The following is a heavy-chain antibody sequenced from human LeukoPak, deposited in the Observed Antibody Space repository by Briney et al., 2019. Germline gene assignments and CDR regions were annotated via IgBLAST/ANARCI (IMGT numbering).Heavy chain of an antibody. CDR1: GYTFTSYG. CDR2: VSAYNGNT. Sequence: ASVKVSCKASGYTFTSYGISWVRQAPGQGLEWMGWVSAYNGNTNYAQKLQGRVTMTTDTSTSTAYMELRSLRSDDTAVYYCARDFQTRSSWYNNWYFDLWGRGTLVTVSS. V-gene: IGHV1-18*01. J-gene: IGHJ2*01. D-gene: IGHD6-13*01. CDR3: ARDFQTRSSWYNNWYFDL.